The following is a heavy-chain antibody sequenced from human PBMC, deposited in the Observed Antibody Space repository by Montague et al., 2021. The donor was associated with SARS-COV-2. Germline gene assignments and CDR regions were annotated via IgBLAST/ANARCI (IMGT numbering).Heavy chain of an antibody. J-gene: IGHJ6*02. CDR3: AGHLRVTTVTSHMYHYAMDV. CDR1: GDSISNYS. CDR2: IYYSGST. V-gene: IGHV4-59*08. D-gene: IGHD4-11*01. Sequence: SETLSLTCSVSGDSISNYSWSWIRQSPGKGLEWIGYIYYSGSTNYNPSLTSRVTISVDTSKNQVSLKLTSVTAANTAADYFAGHLRVTTVTSHMYHYAMDVWGQGTTVTVSS.